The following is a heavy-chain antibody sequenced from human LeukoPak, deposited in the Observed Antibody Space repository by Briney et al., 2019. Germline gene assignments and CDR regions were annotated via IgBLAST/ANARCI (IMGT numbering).Heavy chain of an antibody. CDR3: ASLPVYYNIFTGRYYYGMDV. Sequence: PSETLSLTCDVYGGSFSTDLWTWIRQAPGKGLEWIGEINHGGSTNYNPSLTSRVTISVDTPNKRISLRLTSVTAADTAVYYCASLPVYYNIFTGRYYYGMDVWGQGTTVTVSS. V-gene: IGHV4-34*01. CDR2: INHGGST. J-gene: IGHJ6*02. CDR1: GGSFSTDL. D-gene: IGHD3-9*01.